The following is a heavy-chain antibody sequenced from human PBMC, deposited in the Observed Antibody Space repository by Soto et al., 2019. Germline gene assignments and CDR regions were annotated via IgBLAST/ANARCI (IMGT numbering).Heavy chain of an antibody. Sequence: QVQLVQSGAEMKKPGSSVKVSCQSSGGTFNTYAMNWVRQAPGQGPEWMGDISPMFGAANYAPQFQGRVTMTAYESTGTSYMQLSSLTSEETALYFCAREVQVHTPAFVYWGQGALVTVPS. CDR3: AREVQVHTPAFVY. CDR1: GGTFNTYA. D-gene: IGHD3-10*01. J-gene: IGHJ4*02. V-gene: IGHV1-69*19. CDR2: ISPMFGAA.